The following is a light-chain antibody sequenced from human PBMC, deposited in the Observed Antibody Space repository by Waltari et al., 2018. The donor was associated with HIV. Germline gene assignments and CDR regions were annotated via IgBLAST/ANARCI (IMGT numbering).Light chain of an antibody. CDR3: SAWDITLRAWV. V-gene: IGLV10-54*01. CDR1: NNNVGYQG. CDR2: RNG. Sequence: QAGLTQPPSLSEDLRQNVTITCTGNNNNVGYQGTLWLKQHRGRPPKVIFYRNGVPPAGSPARICASRAGNTASLTITGLQSEDEADYYCSAWDITLRAWVFGGGTHLTV. J-gene: IGLJ3*02.